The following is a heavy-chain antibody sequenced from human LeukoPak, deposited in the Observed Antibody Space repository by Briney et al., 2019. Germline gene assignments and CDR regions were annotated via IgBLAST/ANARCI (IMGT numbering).Heavy chain of an antibody. V-gene: IGHV4-4*02. Sequence: SETLSLTCAVSGGSISSSNWWSWVRQPPGKGLEWIGEIYHSGSTNYNPSLKSRVTISVDKSKDQFSLKLSSVAAADTAVYYCAIRYDYAMKLDYWGQGTLVTVSS. CDR2: IYHSGST. J-gene: IGHJ4*02. CDR3: AIRYDYAMKLDY. D-gene: IGHD4-17*01. CDR1: GGSISSSNW.